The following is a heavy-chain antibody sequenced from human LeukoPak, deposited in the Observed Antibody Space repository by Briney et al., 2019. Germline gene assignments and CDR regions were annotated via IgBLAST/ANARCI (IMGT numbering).Heavy chain of an antibody. Sequence: SETLSLTCTVSGGSISSSSYYWGWIRQPPGKGLEWIGSIYYSGSTYYNPSLKSRVTMSVDTSKNQFSLKLSSVTAADTAVYYCARDRVPYYYGSGSSVSRSTYYYYYYMDVWGKGTTVTISS. J-gene: IGHJ6*03. CDR3: ARDRVPYYYGSGSSVSRSTYYYYYYMDV. CDR2: IYYSGST. V-gene: IGHV4-39*07. CDR1: GGSISSSSYY. D-gene: IGHD3-10*01.